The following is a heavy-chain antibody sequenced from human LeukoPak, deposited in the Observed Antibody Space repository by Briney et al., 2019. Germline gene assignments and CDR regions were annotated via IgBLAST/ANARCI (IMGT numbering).Heavy chain of an antibody. CDR3: ARRTLLYSSSWYYFDY. D-gene: IGHD6-13*01. V-gene: IGHV4-38-2*01. CDR1: GYSISSGYY. J-gene: IGHJ4*02. Sequence: SETLSLTCAVSGYSISSGYYWGWIRQPPGKGLEWIGSIYYSGSTYYNPSLKSRVTISVDTSKNQFSLKLSSVTAADTAVYYCARRTLLYSSSWYYFDYWGQGTLVTVSS. CDR2: IYYSGST.